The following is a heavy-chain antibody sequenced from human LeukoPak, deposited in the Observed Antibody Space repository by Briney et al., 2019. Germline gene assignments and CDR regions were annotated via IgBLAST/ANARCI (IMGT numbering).Heavy chain of an antibody. D-gene: IGHD3-16*02. CDR3: ARDRSVGAFDI. CDR2: INPSGGST. CDR1: GYTLTELS. V-gene: IGHV1-46*01. Sequence: ASVKVSCKVSGYTLTELSMHWVRQAPGQGLEWMGIINPSGGSTSYAQKFQGRVTMTGDMSTSTVYMELSSLRSEDTAVYYCARDRSVGAFDIWGQGTMVTVSS. J-gene: IGHJ3*02.